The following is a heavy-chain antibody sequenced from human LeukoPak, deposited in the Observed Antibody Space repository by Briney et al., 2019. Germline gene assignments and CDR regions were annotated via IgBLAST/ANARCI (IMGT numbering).Heavy chain of an antibody. Sequence: PSETLSLTCTVSGGSISSSIYYWGWIRQPPGKGLEWIGSNYYSGSTFYNPSLKSRVTISVDKSKNQFSLKLSSVTAADTAVYYCARATHLRYFDWLWPKMSKGDFDYWGQGTLVTVSS. CDR1: GGSISSSIYY. J-gene: IGHJ4*02. D-gene: IGHD3-9*01. CDR2: NYYSGST. V-gene: IGHV4-39*07. CDR3: ARATHLRYFDWLWPKMSKGDFDY.